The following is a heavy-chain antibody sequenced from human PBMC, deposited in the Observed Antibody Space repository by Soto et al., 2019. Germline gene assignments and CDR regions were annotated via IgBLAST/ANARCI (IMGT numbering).Heavy chain of an antibody. CDR1: SGSISTSSYY. CDR2: TSYSGYT. V-gene: IGHV4-39*01. D-gene: IGHD2-2*01. J-gene: IGHJ4*02. CDR3: AKKLGYCSTTNCLFFDS. Sequence: SETLSLTCTVSSGSISTSSYYWGWIRQPPGKGLEWIGSTSYSGYTYYNPSLKSRLTMSVDTSKNQFSLRLSSVTAADTAVYYCAKKLGYCSTTNCLFFDSWGLGTLVTVSS.